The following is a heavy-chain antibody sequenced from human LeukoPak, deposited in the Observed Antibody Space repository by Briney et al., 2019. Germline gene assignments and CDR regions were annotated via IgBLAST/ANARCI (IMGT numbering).Heavy chain of an antibody. CDR3: AREIVVVPAAMSTSWFDP. D-gene: IGHD2-2*01. V-gene: IGHV4-59*01. J-gene: IGHJ5*02. CDR2: IYHSGST. Sequence: PSETLSLTCTVSGGSISSYFWSWIRQPPGKGLEWLGYIYHSGSTHYNPSLKSRVTISVDTSKNQFSLKLNSVTAADTAVYYCAREIVVVPAAMSTSWFDPWGQGTLVTVSS. CDR1: GGSISSYF.